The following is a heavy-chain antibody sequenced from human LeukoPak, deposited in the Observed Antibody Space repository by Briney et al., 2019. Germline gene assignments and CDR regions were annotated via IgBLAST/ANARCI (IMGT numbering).Heavy chain of an antibody. CDR2: IYYSGST. CDR1: GGSISSGDYY. J-gene: IGHJ4*02. CDR3: AREVTTYFDY. Sequence: SETLSLTCTVSGGSISSGDYYWSWIRQPPGKGLEWIGYIYYSGSTYYNPSLKSRVTISVDTSKNQFSLKLSSVTVADTAVYYCAREVTTYFDYWGQGTLVTVSS. D-gene: IGHD4-17*01. V-gene: IGHV4-30-4*08.